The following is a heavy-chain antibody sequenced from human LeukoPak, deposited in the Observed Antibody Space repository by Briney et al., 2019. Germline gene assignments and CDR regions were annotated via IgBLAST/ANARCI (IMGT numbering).Heavy chain of an antibody. CDR1: AFIFSGHW. V-gene: IGHV3-7*01. CDR3: ARGDAYALKY. CDR2: IKEDGSER. D-gene: IGHD2-2*01. J-gene: IGHJ4*02. Sequence: GGSLRLSCEGSAFIFSGHWMNWVRQTPGKGLEWVASIKEDGSERQYVDSVKGRFTISRDNAKNTLYLQTNSLRAEDTAVYYCARGDAYALKYWGQGTLATVSS.